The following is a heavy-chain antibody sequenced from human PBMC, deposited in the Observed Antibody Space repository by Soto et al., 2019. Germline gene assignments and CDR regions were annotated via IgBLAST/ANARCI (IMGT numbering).Heavy chain of an antibody. CDR3: AREDILGTRSFDY. CDR2: ISSNSITI. CDR1: GFIFSKYS. Sequence: GGSLRLSCGASGFIFSKYSMNWVRQAPGKGLEWLSYISSNSITIYYADSVRGRFTIFRDNAKNSLYLQMNSLRDEDTAVYYCAREDILGTRSFDYWGQGALVTVSS. V-gene: IGHV3-48*02. D-gene: IGHD1-26*01. J-gene: IGHJ4*02.